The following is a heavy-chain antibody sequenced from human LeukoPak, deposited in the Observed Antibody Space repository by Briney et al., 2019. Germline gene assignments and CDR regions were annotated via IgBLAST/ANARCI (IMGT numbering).Heavy chain of an antibody. CDR1: GGTFSSYA. V-gene: IGHV1-69*13. Sequence: ASVKVSCKASGGTFSSYAISWVRQAPGQGLEWMGGITPIFGTANYAQKFQGRVTITADESTSTAYMELSSLRSEDTAVYYCRTDYYYYGMDVWGQGTTVTVSS. CDR3: RTDYYYYGMDV. J-gene: IGHJ6*02. CDR2: ITPIFGTA.